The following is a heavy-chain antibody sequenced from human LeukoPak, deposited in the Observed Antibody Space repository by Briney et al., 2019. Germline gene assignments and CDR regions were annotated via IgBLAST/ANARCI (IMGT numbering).Heavy chain of an antibody. D-gene: IGHD2-15*01. CDR2: ISSSSNYI. V-gene: IGHV3-21*01. Sequence: PGGSLRLSCAASGFTFSNAWMTWVRQAPGKGLEWVSSISSSSNYIYNADSVKGRFTISRDNAKNSVYLQMNSLRAEDTAVYYCARDRGVDYWGQGTLVTISS. CDR3: ARDRGVDY. J-gene: IGHJ4*02. CDR1: GFTFSNAW.